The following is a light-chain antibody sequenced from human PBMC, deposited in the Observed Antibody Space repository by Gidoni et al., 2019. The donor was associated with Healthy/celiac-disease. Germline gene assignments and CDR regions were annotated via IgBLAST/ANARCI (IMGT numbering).Light chain of an antibody. J-gene: IGKJ2*01. Sequence: EIVMKQSPATLSVSPGERVTLSCRASQSVRGNLAWYQQKPGQAPRLLIYGASTRATGIPARFSGSGSGTEFTLTISSLQSEDVAVYYCQQYNNWPPMYTFGQGTKLEIK. V-gene: IGKV3-15*01. CDR3: QQYNNWPPMYT. CDR2: GAS. CDR1: QSVRGN.